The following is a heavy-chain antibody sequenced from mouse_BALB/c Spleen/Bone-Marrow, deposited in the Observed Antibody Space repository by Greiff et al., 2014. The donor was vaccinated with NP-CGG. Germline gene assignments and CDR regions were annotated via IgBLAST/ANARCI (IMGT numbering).Heavy chain of an antibody. CDR3: ARSGERYGAMDY. J-gene: IGHJ4*01. D-gene: IGHD2-10*02. Sequence: DVKLVESGGGLVKPGGSLKLSCAASGFTFSDYYMHWVRQTPEKRLEWVATISDDGGYTYYPDSVWGRFTISRDNAKNNLYLQMSSLKSEDTAMYYCARSGERYGAMDYWGQGTSLTVFS. CDR2: ISDDGGYT. V-gene: IGHV5-4*02. CDR1: GFTFSDYY.